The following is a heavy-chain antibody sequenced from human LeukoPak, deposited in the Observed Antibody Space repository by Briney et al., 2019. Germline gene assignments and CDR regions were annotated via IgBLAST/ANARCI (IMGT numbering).Heavy chain of an antibody. J-gene: IGHJ4*02. CDR3: AREVSIGGKGALDY. CDR2: ISSSSSYI. V-gene: IGHV3-21*01. CDR1: GFTFSSYS. D-gene: IGHD2-15*01. Sequence: GGSLRLSCTVSGFTFSSYSMNWVRQAPGKGLEWVSSISSSSSYIYYADSVKGRFTISRDNAKNSLYLQMNSLRAEDTAVYYCAREVSIGGKGALDYWGQGTLVTVSS.